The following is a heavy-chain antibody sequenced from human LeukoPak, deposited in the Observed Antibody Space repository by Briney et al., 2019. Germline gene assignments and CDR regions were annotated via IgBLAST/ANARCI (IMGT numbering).Heavy chain of an antibody. CDR3: ARSLLSAGSGSYGFDP. J-gene: IGHJ5*02. D-gene: IGHD3-10*01. Sequence: SQTLSLTCSVSGGSISSGDYYWSWIRQPPGKGLEWIGHIYYSGSTHHNPSLKSRVTISVDTSKNQFSLKLSSVTATDTAVYYCARSLLSAGSGSYGFDPWGQGTLVTVSS. V-gene: IGHV4-30-4*01. CDR2: IYYSGST. CDR1: GGSISSGDYY.